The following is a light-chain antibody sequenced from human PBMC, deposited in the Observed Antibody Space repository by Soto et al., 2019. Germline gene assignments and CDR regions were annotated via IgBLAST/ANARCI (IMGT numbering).Light chain of an antibody. CDR1: QSVSSN. CDR3: QQYNNWPFIT. V-gene: IGKV3-15*01. CDR2: GAS. Sequence: EIVMTQSPATLSVSPGERSTRACRSSQSVSSNLAWYQQKPGQAPRLLIYGASTRATGVPARFSGSGSGTEFTLTISSLQSEDFAVYYCQQYNNWPFITFGQGTRLEIK. J-gene: IGKJ5*01.